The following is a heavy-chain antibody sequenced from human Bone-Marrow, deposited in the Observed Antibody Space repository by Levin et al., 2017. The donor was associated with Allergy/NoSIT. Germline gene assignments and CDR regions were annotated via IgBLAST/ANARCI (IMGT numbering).Heavy chain of an antibody. CDR3: AREGIVVVPAAIGVGYNWFDP. CDR2: IIPIFGTA. J-gene: IGHJ5*02. V-gene: IGHV1-69*01. D-gene: IGHD2-2*01. Sequence: KISCKASGGTFSSYAISWVRQAPGQGLEWMGGIIPIFGTANYAQKFQGRVTITADESTSTAYMELSSLRSEDTAVYYCAREGIVVVPAAIGVGYNWFDPWGQGTLVTVSS. CDR1: GGTFSSYA.